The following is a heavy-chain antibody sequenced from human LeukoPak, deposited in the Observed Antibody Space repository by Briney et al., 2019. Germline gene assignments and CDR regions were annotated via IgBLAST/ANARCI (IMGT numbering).Heavy chain of an antibody. CDR3: AKDLSGYSYGYDY. Sequence: GGSLRLSCAASGFTFTNHAMTWVRQVPGKGLEWVSAISGSGGSTYYADSVKGRFAISRDNSKNTLYLQMDSLRAEDTAVYYCAKDLSGYSYGYDYWGQGTLVTVSS. CDR1: GFTFTNHA. J-gene: IGHJ4*02. D-gene: IGHD5-18*01. CDR2: ISGSGGST. V-gene: IGHV3-23*01.